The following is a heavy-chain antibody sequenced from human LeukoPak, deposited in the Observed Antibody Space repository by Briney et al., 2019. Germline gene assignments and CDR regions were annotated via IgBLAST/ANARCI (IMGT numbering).Heavy chain of an antibody. CDR2: IKQDGSEK. Sequence: GGSLRLSCAASGFTFSSYWMSWVRQAPGEGLEWVANIKQDGSEKYYVDSVKGRFTISRDNSKNTLYLQMNSLRAEDTAVYYCAKGGREDYGDDAFDIWGQGTMVTVSS. CDR3: AKGGREDYGDDAFDI. V-gene: IGHV3-7*05. D-gene: IGHD4-17*01. J-gene: IGHJ3*02. CDR1: GFTFSSYW.